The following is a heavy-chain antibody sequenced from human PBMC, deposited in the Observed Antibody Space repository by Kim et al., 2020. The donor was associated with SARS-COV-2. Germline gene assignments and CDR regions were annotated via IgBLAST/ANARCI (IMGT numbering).Heavy chain of an antibody. CDR2: T. Sequence: TYYNPSLKSRVPISVDTSKNQFSLKLSSVTAADTAVYYCARLMVRGVIGYWGQGTLVTVSS. V-gene: IGHV4-39*01. D-gene: IGHD3-10*01. CDR3: ARLMVRGVIGY. J-gene: IGHJ4*02.